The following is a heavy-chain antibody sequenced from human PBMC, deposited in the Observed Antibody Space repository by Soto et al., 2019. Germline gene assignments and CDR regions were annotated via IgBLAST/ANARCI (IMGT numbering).Heavy chain of an antibody. J-gene: IGHJ6*02. D-gene: IGHD3-16*01. Sequence: PSETLSLTCAVYGGSFSGYYWSWIRQPPGKGLEWIGEINHSGSTNYNPSLKSRVTISVDTSKNQFSLKLSSVTAADTAVYYCAGAGVGGARDYYYYYGMDVWGQGTTVIVSS. CDR2: INHSGST. V-gene: IGHV4-34*01. CDR3: AGAGVGGARDYYYYYGMDV. CDR1: GGSFSGYY.